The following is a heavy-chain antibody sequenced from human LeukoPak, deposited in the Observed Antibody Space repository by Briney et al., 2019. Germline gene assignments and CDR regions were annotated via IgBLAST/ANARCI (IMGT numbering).Heavy chain of an antibody. CDR2: ISSSSRAK. CDR1: GFTFSSYG. J-gene: IGHJ4*02. V-gene: IGHV3-48*01. CDR3: ARAYCSSTSCFG. D-gene: IGHD2-2*01. Sequence: GGSLRLSCAASGFTFSSYGMNWVRQAPGKGLEWVSYISSSSRAKYYADSVKGRFTISRDNAKNSLYLQMDSLRAEDTAVYYCARAYCSSTSCFGWGQGTLVTVSS.